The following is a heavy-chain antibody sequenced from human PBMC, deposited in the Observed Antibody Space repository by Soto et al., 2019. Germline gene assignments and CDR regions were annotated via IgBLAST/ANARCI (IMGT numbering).Heavy chain of an antibody. D-gene: IGHD2-2*01. Sequence: EVQLVESGGGLVQPGGSLRLSCAASGFTVSSNYMSWVRQAPGKGLEWVSVIYSGGSTYYADSVKGRFTISRDNSKNTLYLQMNSLRAEDTAVYYWARDPGIVVVRAAKEGAYYYYYMDVWGKGTTVTVPS. J-gene: IGHJ6*03. V-gene: IGHV3-66*01. CDR1: GFTVSSNY. CDR2: IYSGGST. CDR3: ARDPGIVVVRAAKEGAYYYYYMDV.